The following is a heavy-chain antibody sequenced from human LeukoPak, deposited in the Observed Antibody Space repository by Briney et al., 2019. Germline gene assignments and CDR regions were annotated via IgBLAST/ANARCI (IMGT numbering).Heavy chain of an antibody. J-gene: IGHJ4*02. V-gene: IGHV3-7*01. CDR3: ARADWGSIDY. CDR1: GFTFSHYW. D-gene: IGHD7-27*01. Sequence: GESLRLSCAASGFTFSHYWMAWVRQAPGKGLEWVAIIRPDANDGSYVDSVKGRFTISRDDAKNSLYLQLNSLRAEDTAVYFCARADWGSIDYWGQGALVTVSS. CDR2: IRPDANDG.